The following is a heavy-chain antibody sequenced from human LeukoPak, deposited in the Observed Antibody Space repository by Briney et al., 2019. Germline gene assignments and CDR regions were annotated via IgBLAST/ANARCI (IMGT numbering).Heavy chain of an antibody. D-gene: IGHD3-10*01. CDR3: ARDYYGSGSYPSR. V-gene: IGHV1-46*01. J-gene: IGHJ4*02. Sequence: GASVKVSCKASGYIFTTFYMHWVRQAPGQGLEWMGIINPSGGNTGYAQKFQGRVTMTRDTSTSTVYMELSSLRSEDTAVYYCARDYYGSGSYPSRWGQGTLVTVSS. CDR2: INPSGGNT. CDR1: GYIFTTFY.